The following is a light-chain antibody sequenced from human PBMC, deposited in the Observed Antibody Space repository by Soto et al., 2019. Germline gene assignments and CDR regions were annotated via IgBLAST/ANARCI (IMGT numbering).Light chain of an antibody. J-gene: IGKJ5*01. Sequence: DIVMTQSLESLAVSLGERATINCKSSQSVLYSSNNKNYLAWYQQKPGQPPKLLIYWASTRESGVPDRFSGSGSGTDFTLTISSLQAEDVAVYYCQQYYSTPITFGQGTRLEIK. CDR1: QSVLYSSNNKNY. CDR2: WAS. V-gene: IGKV4-1*01. CDR3: QQYYSTPIT.